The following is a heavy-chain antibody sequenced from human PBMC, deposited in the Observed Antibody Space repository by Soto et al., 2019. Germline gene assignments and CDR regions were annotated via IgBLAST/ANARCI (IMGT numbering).Heavy chain of an antibody. CDR3: TTDLIGLDYGDTGGMDV. D-gene: IGHD4-17*01. CDR1: GFTFSNAW. Sequence: EVQLVESGGGLVKPGGSLRLSCAASGFTFSNAWMNWVRQAPGKGLEWVGRIKSKTDGGTTDYAAPVKGRFTISRDDSKNTLYLQMNSLNTEDTAVYYCTTDLIGLDYGDTGGMDVWGQGTTVTVSS. J-gene: IGHJ6*02. CDR2: IKSKTDGGTT. V-gene: IGHV3-15*07.